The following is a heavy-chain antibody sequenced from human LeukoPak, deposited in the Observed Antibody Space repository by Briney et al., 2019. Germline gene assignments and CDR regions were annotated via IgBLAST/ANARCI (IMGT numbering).Heavy chain of an antibody. CDR2: IKQDGSEK. CDR3: AREGWRGIAVAGDYFDY. J-gene: IGHJ4*02. Sequence: PGGSLRLSCAASGFTFSSYWMSWVRQAPGKGLEWVANIKQDGSEKYYVDSVKGRFTISRDNAKNSLYLQTNSLRAEDTAVYYCAREGWRGIAVAGDYFDYWGQGTLVTVSS. D-gene: IGHD6-19*01. V-gene: IGHV3-7*01. CDR1: GFTFSSYW.